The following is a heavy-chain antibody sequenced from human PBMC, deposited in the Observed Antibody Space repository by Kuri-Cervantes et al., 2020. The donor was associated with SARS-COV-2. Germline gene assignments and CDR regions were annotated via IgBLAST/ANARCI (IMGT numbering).Heavy chain of an antibody. CDR3: ANGLIWGLDY. J-gene: IGHJ4*02. V-gene: IGHV3-30*02. CDR2: IRYDGSNK. Sequence: LSLTCAASGFTFSSYAMSWVRQAPGKGLEWVAFIRYDGSNKYYADSVKGRFTISRDNSKNTLYLQMNTLRAEDTAVYYCANGLIWGLDYWGQGALVTVSS. D-gene: IGHD7-27*01. CDR1: GFTFSSYA.